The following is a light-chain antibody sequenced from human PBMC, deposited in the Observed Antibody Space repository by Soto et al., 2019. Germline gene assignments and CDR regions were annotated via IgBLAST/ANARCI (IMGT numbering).Light chain of an antibody. CDR1: SSNVGSNF. J-gene: IGLJ2*01. CDR2: RNN. Sequence: QSVLTQPPSASGTPGQRVTISCSGSSSNVGSNFVYWYQQLPGTAPRLLIYRNNQRPSGVPDRFAASKSGTSASLAISGLRSEDEADYHCAAWDDSLSGPLFGGGTKPTVL. CDR3: AAWDDSLSGPL. V-gene: IGLV1-47*01.